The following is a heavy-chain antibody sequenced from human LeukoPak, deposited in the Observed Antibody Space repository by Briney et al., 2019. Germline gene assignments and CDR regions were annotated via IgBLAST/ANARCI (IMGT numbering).Heavy chain of an antibody. J-gene: IGHJ3*01. CDR3: ARAGYYGDDAFDL. Sequence: GESLRLSCAGSGFTIGSYWMSWIRQAPGKGLEWVANIRQDGSQKYYVDSVKGRLTVSRDNAKNSLYLQMNSLRAEDTGIYYCARAGYYGDDAFDLWGQGTMVTVSS. CDR2: IRQDGSQK. D-gene: IGHD2/OR15-2a*01. CDR1: GFTIGSYW. V-gene: IGHV3-7*01.